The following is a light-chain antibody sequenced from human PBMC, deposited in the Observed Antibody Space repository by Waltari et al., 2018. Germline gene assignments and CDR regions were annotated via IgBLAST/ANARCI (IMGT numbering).Light chain of an antibody. CDR3: QQYNSYSLLT. CDR1: QLISTW. Sequence: DIQMTQSPSTLSASVGYRVTIPCRARQLISTWLDWYQQKPGKAPKLLIYKASTLESGVPSRFSGSGSGTEFTLTISSLQPDDFATYYCQQYNSYSLLTFGGGTKVEIK. J-gene: IGKJ4*01. CDR2: KAS. V-gene: IGKV1-5*03.